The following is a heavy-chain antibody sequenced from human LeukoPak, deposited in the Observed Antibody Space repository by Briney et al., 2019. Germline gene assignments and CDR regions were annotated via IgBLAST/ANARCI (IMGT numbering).Heavy chain of an antibody. CDR2: ISGGGGST. CDR1: GFTFSSYA. D-gene: IGHD1/OR15-1a*01. Sequence: GGSLRLSCAASGFTFSSYAMIWVRQAPGQGLEWVSAISGGGGSTYYADSVKGRFTISRDNSKNTLHLQMNSLRAEDTAVYYCAKHLEHSYDYWGQGTLVTVSP. J-gene: IGHJ4*02. V-gene: IGHV3-23*01. CDR3: AKHLEHSYDY.